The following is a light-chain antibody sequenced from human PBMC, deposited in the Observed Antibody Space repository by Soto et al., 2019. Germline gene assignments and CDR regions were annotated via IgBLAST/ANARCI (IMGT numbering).Light chain of an antibody. Sequence: QSVLTQPPSASGTPGERVTISCSGSSSNIGSNYVSWYQQHPGKAPKLMIYDVSNRPSGVSNRFSGSKSGNTASLTISGLQAEDEADYYCSSYTSSSTYVFGTGTKVTVL. J-gene: IGLJ1*01. CDR2: DVS. CDR3: SSYTSSSTYV. V-gene: IGLV2-14*01. CDR1: SSNIGSNY.